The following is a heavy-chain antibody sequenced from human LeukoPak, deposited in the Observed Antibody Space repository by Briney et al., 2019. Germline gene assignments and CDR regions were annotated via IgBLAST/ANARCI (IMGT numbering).Heavy chain of an antibody. V-gene: IGHV3-30*02. D-gene: IGHD2-15*01. CDR3: AKTRGYCSGGTCSYMDV. CDR1: GFSFRDFW. CDR2: TRYDGSNK. Sequence: TGGSLRLSCAASGFSFRDFWMTWVRQAPGKGLEWVAFTRYDGSNKDYADSVKGRFTISRDNSKNTLYLQMNSLRAEDTAVYYCAKTRGYCSGGTCSYMDVWGKGTTVTVSS. J-gene: IGHJ6*03.